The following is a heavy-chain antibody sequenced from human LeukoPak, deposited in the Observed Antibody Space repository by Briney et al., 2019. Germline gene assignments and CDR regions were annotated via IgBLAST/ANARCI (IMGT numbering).Heavy chain of an antibody. CDR3: ARVVDY. V-gene: IGHV3-7*05. CDR1: GFIFTSYW. CDR2: IKQDGSEK. Sequence: GGSLRLSCAASGFIFTSYWMTWVRQAPGKGLEWVANIKQDGSEKYYVDSVKGRFTISRDNAKNSLYLQMNSLRAEDTAVYYCARVVDYWGQGTLVTVSS. J-gene: IGHJ4*02.